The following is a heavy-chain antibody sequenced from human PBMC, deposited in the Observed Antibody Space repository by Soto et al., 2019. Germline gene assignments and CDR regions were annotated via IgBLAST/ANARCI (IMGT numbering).Heavy chain of an antibody. CDR2: IYSGGST. Sequence: GGSLRLSCAASGFTVSSNYMSWVRQAPGKGLEWVSVIYSGGSTYYADSVKGRFTISRDNSKNTLYLQMNSLRAEDTAVYYCARAQRTTVSIDYWGQGTLVTVSS. D-gene: IGHD4-17*01. CDR1: GFTVSSNY. CDR3: ARAQRTTVSIDY. J-gene: IGHJ4*02. V-gene: IGHV3-66*01.